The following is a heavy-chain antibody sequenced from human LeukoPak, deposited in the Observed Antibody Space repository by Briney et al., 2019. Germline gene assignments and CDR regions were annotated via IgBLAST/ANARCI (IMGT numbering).Heavy chain of an antibody. Sequence: SETLSLTCTVSGGSISSYYWSWIRQPPGKGLEWIGYIYYSGSTNYNPSLKSRVTISVDTSKNQFSLKLSSVTAADTAVYYCARFPPDITMVRGVIISDYWGQGTLVTVSS. D-gene: IGHD3-10*01. CDR1: GGSISSYY. V-gene: IGHV4-59*01. J-gene: IGHJ4*02. CDR3: ARFPPDITMVRGVIISDY. CDR2: IYYSGST.